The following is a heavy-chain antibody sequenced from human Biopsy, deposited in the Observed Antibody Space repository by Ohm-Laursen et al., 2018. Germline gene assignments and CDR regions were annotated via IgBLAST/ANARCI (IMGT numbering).Heavy chain of an antibody. CDR3: ARGSGYFKLDV. V-gene: IGHV4-34*01. CDR2: INQSGST. Sequence: SETLSLTCAVNGESSSGYFWNWIRQPPGKGLEWIGEINQSGSTKYNPSPKRRATLSADSSNSQSSLRLTSVTAADAAIYYCARGSGYFKLDVWGQGTTVTVSS. D-gene: IGHD5-12*01. CDR1: GESSSGYF. J-gene: IGHJ6*02.